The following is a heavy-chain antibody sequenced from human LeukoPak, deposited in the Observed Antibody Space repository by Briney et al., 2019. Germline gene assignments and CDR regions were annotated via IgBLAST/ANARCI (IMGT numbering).Heavy chain of an antibody. J-gene: IGHJ3*02. CDR1: GGSISSGGYY. V-gene: IGHV4-61*02. CDR3: ARHGNGAFDI. Sequence: SQTLSLTCTVSGGSISSGGYYWSWIRQPPGKGPEWIIYYSGSTNYSPSLKSRVTISVDTSKNQFSLKLTSVTAADTAVYYCARHGNGAFDIWGQGTMVTVSS. D-gene: IGHD1-1*01. CDR2: IYYSGST.